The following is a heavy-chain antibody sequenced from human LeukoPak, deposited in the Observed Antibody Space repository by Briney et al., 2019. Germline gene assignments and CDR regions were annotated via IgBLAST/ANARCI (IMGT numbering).Heavy chain of an antibody. CDR3: ARGSVDTAMATGSDAFDI. J-gene: IGHJ3*02. Sequence: PGGSLRLSCAASGFTFNNYAMNWVRQAPGKGLEWVSSISGGGETTYYADSVKGRFAISRDNAKNSLYLQMNSLRAEDTAVYYCARGSVDTAMATGSDAFDIWGQGTMVTVSS. CDR2: ISGGGETT. V-gene: IGHV3-23*01. D-gene: IGHD5-18*01. CDR1: GFTFNNYA.